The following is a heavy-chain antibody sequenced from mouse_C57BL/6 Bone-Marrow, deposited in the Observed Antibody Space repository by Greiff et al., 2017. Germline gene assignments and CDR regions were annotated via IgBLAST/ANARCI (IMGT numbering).Heavy chain of an antibody. D-gene: IGHD2-13*01. CDR2: ISSGSSTI. CDR3: ASPVCDDAMDY. Sequence: EVMLVESGGGLVKPGGSLKLSCAASGFTFSDYGMHWVRQAPEKGLEWVAYISSGSSTIYYADTVKGRITISRDNAKNTLFLQMTSLRSEDTAMYYCASPVCDDAMDYWGQGTSVTVSS. CDR1: GFTFSDYG. V-gene: IGHV5-17*01. J-gene: IGHJ4*01.